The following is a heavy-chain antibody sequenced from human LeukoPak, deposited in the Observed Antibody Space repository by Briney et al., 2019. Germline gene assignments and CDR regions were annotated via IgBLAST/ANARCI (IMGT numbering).Heavy chain of an antibody. CDR2: INHSGST. D-gene: IGHD2-2*01. CDR1: GGSFSGYY. Sequence: SETLSLTCAVYGGSFSGYYWSGIRQPPGKGLEWIGEINHSGSTNYNPSLKGRVTISVDTSKNQFSLKLSSVTAADTAVYYCASTVKDIVVVPAAGWFDPWGQGTLVTVSS. V-gene: IGHV4-34*01. J-gene: IGHJ5*02. CDR3: ASTVKDIVVVPAAGWFDP.